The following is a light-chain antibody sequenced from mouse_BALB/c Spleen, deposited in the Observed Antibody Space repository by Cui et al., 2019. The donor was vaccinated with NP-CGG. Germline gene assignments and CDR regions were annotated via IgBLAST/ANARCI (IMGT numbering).Light chain of an antibody. CDR2: GTN. V-gene: IGLV1*01. J-gene: IGLJ1*01. CDR3: ALWYSNHWV. CDR1: TGAVTTSNY. Sequence: QAVVTQESALTTSPGETVPLPCRSSTGAVTTSNYANWVQEKPDHLFTGLIGGTNNRAPGVPARFSGSLIGDKAALTITGAQTEDEAIYFCALWYSNHWVFGGGTKLTVL.